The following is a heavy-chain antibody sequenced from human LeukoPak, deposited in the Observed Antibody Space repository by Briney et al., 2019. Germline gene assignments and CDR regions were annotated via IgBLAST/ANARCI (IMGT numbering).Heavy chain of an antibody. V-gene: IGHV1-69*04. CDR2: IITRLDIA. J-gene: IGHJ4*02. CDR3: AREGENNIVDY. CDR1: LGTFNRYA. Sequence: SPNVSPAASLGTFNRYAVSTVPQAPGQGLEGMGRIITRLDIANSAPTLQARVTITAEKSTITTYMELSRLRSDDAAVYYCAREGENNIVDYWGQGTLDTVSS. D-gene: IGHD1/OR15-1a*01.